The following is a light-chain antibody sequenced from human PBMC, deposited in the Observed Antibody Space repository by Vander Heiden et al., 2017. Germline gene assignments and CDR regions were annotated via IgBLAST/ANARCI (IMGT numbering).Light chain of an antibody. Sequence: HSVLTQPPSASWPPGQTVPISWSGSSSNIGNWPLNWYQQLPGTAPKLLIYSNHLRPSGVPDRISGSKSGTSASLAFSGLQSEDEADYYCVAWDDSSNGYVFGSGTTVTVL. V-gene: IGLV1-44*01. CDR2: SNH. CDR1: SSNIGNWP. CDR3: VAWDDSSNGYV. J-gene: IGLJ1*01.